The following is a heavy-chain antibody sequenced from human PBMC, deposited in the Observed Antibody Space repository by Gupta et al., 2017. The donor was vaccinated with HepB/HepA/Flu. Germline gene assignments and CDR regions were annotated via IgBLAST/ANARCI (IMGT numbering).Heavy chain of an antibody. Sequence: EVQLVESGGGVVQPGGSLILSCAASGFPFDDYAMHWFRQAPGKGLEWVSLISGDGGSTYYADSVKGRFTISRDNSKNSLYLQMNSLRTEDTALYYCAKDIGDTGAKYYYYGMDVWGQGTTVTVSS. J-gene: IGHJ6*02. CDR1: GFPFDDYA. CDR3: AKDIGDTGAKYYYYGMDV. D-gene: IGHD2-21*02. CDR2: ISGDGGST. V-gene: IGHV3-43*02.